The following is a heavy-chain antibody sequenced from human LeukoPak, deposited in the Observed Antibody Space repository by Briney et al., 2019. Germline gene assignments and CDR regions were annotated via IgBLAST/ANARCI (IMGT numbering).Heavy chain of an antibody. CDR3: AKAPSAVRGALNWFDP. D-gene: IGHD3-10*01. J-gene: IGHJ5*02. Sequence: GGSLRLSCAASGFTFSSYGMNWVRQAPGKGLEWVSAISGSGGSTYYADSVKGRFTISRDNSKNTLFLQMSSLRAEDTAVYYCAKAPSAVRGALNWFDPWGQGTLVTVSS. CDR2: ISGSGGST. CDR1: GFTFSSYG. V-gene: IGHV3-23*01.